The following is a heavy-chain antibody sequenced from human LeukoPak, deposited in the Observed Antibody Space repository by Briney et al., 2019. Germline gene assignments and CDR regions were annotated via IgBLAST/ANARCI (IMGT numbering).Heavy chain of an antibody. Sequence: GGSLRLSCAASGFTFSGHYMTWVRQAPGKGLEWVSYISSGGSTVYYADSVKGRFTISRDNAKNSLFLQMDSLRAEDTALYYCAREGCSGDNCYNALDIWGQGTMVTVSS. CDR1: GFTFSGHY. V-gene: IGHV3-11*01. J-gene: IGHJ3*02. CDR2: ISSGGSTV. CDR3: AREGCSGDNCYNALDI. D-gene: IGHD2-15*01.